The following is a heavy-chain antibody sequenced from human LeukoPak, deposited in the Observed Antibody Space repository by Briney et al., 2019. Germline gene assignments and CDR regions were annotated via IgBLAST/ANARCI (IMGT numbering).Heavy chain of an antibody. J-gene: IGHJ3*02. Sequence: SETLSLTCTVSGGSISSYYWSWIRQPPGKGLEWIGYIYYSGSTNYNPSLKSRVTISVDTSKNQFSLKLSSVTAADTAVYYCARWGLGYCTNGLFSDAFDIWGQGTMVTVSS. CDR2: IYYSGST. CDR3: ARWGLGYCTNGLFSDAFDI. D-gene: IGHD2-8*01. CDR1: GGSISSYY. V-gene: IGHV4-59*01.